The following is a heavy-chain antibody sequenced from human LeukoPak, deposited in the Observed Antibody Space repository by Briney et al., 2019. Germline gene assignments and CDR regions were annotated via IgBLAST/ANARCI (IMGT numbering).Heavy chain of an antibody. CDR2: ISYDGSNK. CDR1: GFTFSSYG. CDR3: ARKGHFDWLSHYYYYGMDV. J-gene: IGHJ6*02. Sequence: GGSLRLSCAASGFTFSSYGMYWVRQAPGKGLEWVAVISYDGSNKYYADSVKGRFTISRDNSKNTLYLQMNSLRAEDTAVYYCARKGHFDWLSHYYYYGMDVWGQGTTVTVSS. D-gene: IGHD3-9*01. V-gene: IGHV3-30*03.